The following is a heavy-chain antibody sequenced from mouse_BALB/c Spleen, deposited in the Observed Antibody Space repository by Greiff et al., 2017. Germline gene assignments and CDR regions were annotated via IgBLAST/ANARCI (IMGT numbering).Heavy chain of an antibody. D-gene: IGHD4-1*01. V-gene: IGHV5-4*02. CDR2: ISDGGSYT. CDR3: ARDRTGTGTWFAY. J-gene: IGHJ3*01. CDR1: GFTFSDYY. Sequence: EVQGVESGGGLAKPGGSLKLSCAASGFTFSDYYMYWVRQTPEKRLEWVATISDGGSYTYYPDSVKGRFTISRDNAKNNLYLQMSSLKSEDTAMYHCARDRTGTGTWFAYWGQGTLVTVSA.